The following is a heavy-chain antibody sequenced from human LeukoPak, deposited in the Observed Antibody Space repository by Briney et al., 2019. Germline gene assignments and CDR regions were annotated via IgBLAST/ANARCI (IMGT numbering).Heavy chain of an antibody. CDR2: ISSSGSTI. V-gene: IGHV3-11*01. J-gene: IGHJ3*02. CDR3: AKGLGFCSSNSCYTRAFEI. Sequence: GGSLRLSCAASGFTFSDYYMSWIRQAPGKGLEWVSYISSSGSTIYYADSVKGRFTISRDNSKNTLSLQMNSLRAEDTAVYYCAKGLGFCSSNSCYTRAFEIWGQGTMVTVSS. CDR1: GFTFSDYY. D-gene: IGHD2-2*02.